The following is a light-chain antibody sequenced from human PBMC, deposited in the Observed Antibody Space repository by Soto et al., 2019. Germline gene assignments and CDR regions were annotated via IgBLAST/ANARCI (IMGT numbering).Light chain of an antibody. CDR1: QSVSSN. CDR2: GAS. V-gene: IGKV3-15*01. Sequence: EIVMTQSPATLSVSPGESATLSCRASQSVSSNLAWYQHKPGQAPRLLIYGASTRATGIPARFSGSGSGTEFTLTISSLQSEDFAVYYCQQYNNWPRTFGQGTMVEIK. CDR3: QQYNNWPRT. J-gene: IGKJ1*01.